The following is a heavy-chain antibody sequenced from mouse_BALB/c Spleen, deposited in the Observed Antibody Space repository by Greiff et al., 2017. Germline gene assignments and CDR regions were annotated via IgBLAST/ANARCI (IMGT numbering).Heavy chain of an antibody. J-gene: IGHJ4*01. CDR2: INPGSGGT. V-gene: IGHV1-54*01. CDR3: ARRMSYYYGSSYDAMDY. D-gene: IGHD1-1*01. CDR1: GYAFTNYL. Sequence: QVQLQQSGAELVRPGTSVKVSCKASGYAFTNYLIEWVKQRPGQGLEWIGVINPGSGGTNYNEKFKGKATLTADKSSSTAYMQLSSLTSDDSAVYFCARRMSYYYGSSYDAMDYWGQGTSVTVSS.